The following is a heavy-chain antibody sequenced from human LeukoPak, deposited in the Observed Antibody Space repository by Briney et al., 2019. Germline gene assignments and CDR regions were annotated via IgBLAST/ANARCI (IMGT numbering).Heavy chain of an antibody. V-gene: IGHV3-30*04. D-gene: IGHD1/OR15-1a*01. CDR2: ISYDGINQ. CDR1: GFTFNSFA. Sequence: AGGSLRLSCATSGFTFNSFAMHWVRQAPGKGLEWVALISYDGINQYYADSVKGRFIISRDNSKNTLYLQLNSLRLEDTAVYYCTLTTFGVVYYFDYWGQGTLVTVSS. CDR3: TLTTFGVVYYFDY. J-gene: IGHJ4*02.